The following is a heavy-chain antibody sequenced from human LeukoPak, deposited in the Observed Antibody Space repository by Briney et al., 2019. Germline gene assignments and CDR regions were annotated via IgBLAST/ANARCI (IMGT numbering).Heavy chain of an antibody. CDR1: GFAFSDYY. CDR2: ISNSGSAI. Sequence: GGSLRLSCAASGFAFSDYYMSWIRQAPGKGLEWVSYISNSGSAIKYADSVKGRFTISRDNAKNSLYLQINSLRADDTAMYYCARVRGSYCSDYWGQGTLVTVSS. D-gene: IGHD1-26*01. CDR3: ARVRGSYCSDY. V-gene: IGHV3-11*04. J-gene: IGHJ4*02.